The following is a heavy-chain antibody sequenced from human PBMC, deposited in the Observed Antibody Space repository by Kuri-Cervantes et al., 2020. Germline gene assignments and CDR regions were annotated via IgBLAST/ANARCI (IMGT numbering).Heavy chain of an antibody. V-gene: IGHV3-30*18. CDR1: GFTFSSYA. D-gene: IGHD6-19*01. J-gene: IGHJ1*01. Sequence: LSLTCAASGFTFSSYAMSWVRQAPGKGLEWVAVISYDGSNKYYADSVKGRFTISRDNSKNTLYLQMNSLRAEDTAVYYCAKEGSWSGWPMEYFQHWGQGTLVTVSS. CDR2: ISYDGSNK. CDR3: AKEGSWSGWPMEYFQH.